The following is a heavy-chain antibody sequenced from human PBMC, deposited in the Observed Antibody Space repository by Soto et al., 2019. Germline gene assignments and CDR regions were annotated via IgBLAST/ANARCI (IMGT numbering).Heavy chain of an antibody. CDR2: IYYSGST. V-gene: IGHV4-30-4*02. J-gene: IGHJ4*02. Sequence: PSETLSLTCTVSGGSISSGDYYWSWIRQPPGKGLEWIGYIYYSGSTYYNPSLKSRVTISVDTSKNQFSLKLSSVTAADTAVYYCARGFYSYGFGFDYWGQGTLVTVSS. CDR3: ARGFYSYGFGFDY. CDR1: GGSISSGDYY. D-gene: IGHD5-18*01.